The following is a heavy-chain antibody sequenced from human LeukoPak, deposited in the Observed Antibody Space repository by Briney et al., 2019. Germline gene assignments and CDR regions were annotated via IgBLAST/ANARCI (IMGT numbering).Heavy chain of an antibody. Sequence: GGSLRLSCAASGFTFSSYWMSWVRQAPGKGLEWVANIKQDGSEKYYVDSVKGRFTISRDNAKNSLYLQMNSLRAEDTAVYYCARVSPYSSSWYGEFDYWGQGTLVTVSS. CDR2: IKQDGSEK. CDR3: ARVSPYSSSWYGEFDY. V-gene: IGHV3-7*01. CDR1: GFTFSSYW. D-gene: IGHD6-13*01. J-gene: IGHJ4*02.